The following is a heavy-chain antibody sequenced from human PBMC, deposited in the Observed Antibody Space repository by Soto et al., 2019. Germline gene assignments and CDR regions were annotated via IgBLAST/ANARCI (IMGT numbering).Heavy chain of an antibody. J-gene: IGHJ3*02. Sequence: PGGSLRLSCAASGFTFSSYAMSWVRQAPGKGLEWVSAISGSGGSTYYADSVKGRFTISRDNSKNTVYLQMNSLRAEDTAVYYCAKDTRLYSSGWYDAFDIWGQGTMVTVSS. CDR3: AKDTRLYSSGWYDAFDI. V-gene: IGHV3-23*01. CDR2: ISGSGGST. CDR1: GFTFSSYA. D-gene: IGHD6-19*01.